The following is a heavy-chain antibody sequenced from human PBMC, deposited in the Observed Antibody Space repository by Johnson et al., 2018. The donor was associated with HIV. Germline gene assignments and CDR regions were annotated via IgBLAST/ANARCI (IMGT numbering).Heavy chain of an antibody. CDR2: IYSGGST. Sequence: VQLVESGGGLVKAGGSLRLSCAASGFIVSSNYMNWVRQAPGKGLEWVSVIYSGGSTYHADSVKGRFIISIDNSKSTLYLQMNSLRAEDTAVYYCARGSGSYGDAFDIWGQGTMVTVSS. V-gene: IGHV3-66*01. D-gene: IGHD1-26*01. CDR1: GFIVSSNY. CDR3: ARGSGSYGDAFDI. J-gene: IGHJ3*02.